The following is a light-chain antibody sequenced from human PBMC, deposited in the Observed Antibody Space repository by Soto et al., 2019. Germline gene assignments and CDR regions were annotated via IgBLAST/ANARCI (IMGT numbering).Light chain of an antibody. V-gene: IGKV1-39*01. CDR2: AAS. CDR3: QQSFSFPVT. J-gene: IGKJ2*01. Sequence: DIQMTQSPSSLSASVGDRVTITCRANQTITRYLNWYQQKPGTAPKLLIYAASSLQEGVPSRFRGSGSGTDFTLSISNLLPEDFAAYSCQQSFSFPVTFGQGTKREIK. CDR1: QTITRY.